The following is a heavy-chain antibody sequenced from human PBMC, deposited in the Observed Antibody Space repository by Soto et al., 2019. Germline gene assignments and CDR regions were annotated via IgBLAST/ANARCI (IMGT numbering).Heavy chain of an antibody. Sequence: GGSLRLSCAASGFTFSSYAMSWVRQAPGKGLEWVSAISGSGGSTYYADSVKGRFTISRDNSKNTLFLQMNSLRAEDTAVYYCAKALALATDAFDIWGQGTMVTVSS. D-gene: IGHD3-3*02. J-gene: IGHJ3*02. CDR1: GFTFSSYA. CDR2: ISGSGGST. V-gene: IGHV3-23*01. CDR3: AKALALATDAFDI.